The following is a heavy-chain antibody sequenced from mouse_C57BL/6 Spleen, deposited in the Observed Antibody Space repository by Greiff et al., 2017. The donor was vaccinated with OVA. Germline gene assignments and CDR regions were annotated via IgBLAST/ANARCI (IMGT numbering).Heavy chain of an antibody. CDR3: ARSYYGSSWYFDV. D-gene: IGHD1-1*01. CDR1: GYTFTGYW. Sequence: QVQLQQSGAELMKPGASVKLSCKATGYTFTGYWIEWVKQRPGHGLEWIGEILPGSGSTNYTEKFKGKATFTADTSSNTTYMQLSSLTTEDSAIKYWARSYYGSSWYFDVWGTGTTVTVSS. V-gene: IGHV1-9*01. J-gene: IGHJ1*03. CDR2: ILPGSGST.